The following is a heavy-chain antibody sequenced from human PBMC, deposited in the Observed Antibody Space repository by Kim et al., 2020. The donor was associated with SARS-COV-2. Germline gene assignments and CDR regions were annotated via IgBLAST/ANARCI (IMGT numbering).Heavy chain of an antibody. J-gene: IGHJ4*02. D-gene: IGHD3-22*01. V-gene: IGHV4-4*02. CDR3: ARDKGDYYDSSLDY. CDR2: IYHSGST. Sequence: SETLSLTCAVSGGSISISNWWSWVRQPPGKGLEWIGEIYHSGSTNYNPSLKSRVTISVDKSKNQFSLKLSSVTAADTAVYYCARDKGDYYDSSLDYWGQGTLVTVSS. CDR1: GGSISISNW.